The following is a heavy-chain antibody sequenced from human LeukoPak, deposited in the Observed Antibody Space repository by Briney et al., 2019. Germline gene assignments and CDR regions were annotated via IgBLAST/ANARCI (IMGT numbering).Heavy chain of an antibody. CDR1: GYTFTTYA. Sequence: ASVKVSCRASGYTFTTYAMHWVRQAPGQRLEWMGWINAGNGNTKYSQKFQGRVTITRDTSASKAYMELSSLRSEDTAIYYCARDPGDGMDVWGQGTTVTVSS. CDR3: ARDPGDGMDV. CDR2: INAGNGNT. J-gene: IGHJ6*02. D-gene: IGHD1-26*01. V-gene: IGHV1-3*01.